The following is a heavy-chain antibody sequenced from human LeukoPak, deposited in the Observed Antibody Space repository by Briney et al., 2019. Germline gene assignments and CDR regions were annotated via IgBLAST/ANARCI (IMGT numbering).Heavy chain of an antibody. D-gene: IGHD3-10*01. CDR3: ARDSSEDGSGRS. Sequence: ASVKVPCKASGYTFTSYDINWVRQATGQGLEWMGWMNPNSGNTGYAQKFQGRVTMTRNTSISTAYMELSSLRSEDTAVYYCARDSSEDGSGRSWGQGTLVTVSS. J-gene: IGHJ5*02. CDR2: MNPNSGNT. CDR1: GYTFTSYD. V-gene: IGHV1-8*01.